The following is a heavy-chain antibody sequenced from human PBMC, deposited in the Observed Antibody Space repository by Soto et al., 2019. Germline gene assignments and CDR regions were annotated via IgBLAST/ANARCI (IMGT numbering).Heavy chain of an antibody. Sequence: SVKVSCQASGGTFSSYTISWVRQAPGQGLEWMGRIIPILGIANYAQKFQGRVTITADKSTSTAYMELSSLRSEDTAVYYCATSVVVAATIAFDIWGQGTMVTVSS. V-gene: IGHV1-69*02. CDR1: GGTFSSYT. D-gene: IGHD2-15*01. J-gene: IGHJ3*02. CDR3: ATSVVVAATIAFDI. CDR2: IIPILGIA.